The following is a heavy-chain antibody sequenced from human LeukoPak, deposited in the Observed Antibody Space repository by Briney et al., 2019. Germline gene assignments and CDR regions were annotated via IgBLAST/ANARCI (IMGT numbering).Heavy chain of an antibody. D-gene: IGHD3-16*01. CDR3: ASGPTRSGEPFDY. J-gene: IGHJ4*02. V-gene: IGHV4-4*07. Sequence: SETLSLTCTVSGGSISSYYWSCIRQPAGKGLEWIGRIYTSGSTNYNPSLKSRVTMSVDTSKNQFSLKLSSVTAADTAVYYCASGPTRSGEPFDYWGQGTLVTVSS. CDR2: IYTSGST. CDR1: GGSISSYY.